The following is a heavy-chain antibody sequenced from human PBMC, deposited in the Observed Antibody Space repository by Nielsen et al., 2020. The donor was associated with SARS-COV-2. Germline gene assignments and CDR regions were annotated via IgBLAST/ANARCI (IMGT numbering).Heavy chain of an antibody. J-gene: IGHJ6*02. D-gene: IGHD2-8*02. CDR3: GKGLSVVYNYYGIDV. V-gene: IGHV3-30*18. Sequence: GGSLRLSCAASGFTFSSYWMSWVRQAPGKGLEWVAIISYDGSNTYYGDSVKGRFTISRDNSKNTLHLQMNSLRAEDTAMYYCGKGLSVVYNYYGIDVWGQGTTVTFSS. CDR1: GFTFSSYW. CDR2: ISYDGSNT.